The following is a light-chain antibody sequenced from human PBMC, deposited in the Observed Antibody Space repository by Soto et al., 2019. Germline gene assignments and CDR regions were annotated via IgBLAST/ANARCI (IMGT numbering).Light chain of an antibody. CDR1: QSLGTW. CDR3: HQDFSYPLT. J-gene: IGKJ4*01. CDR2: DVS. V-gene: IGKV1-5*01. Sequence: DIQMTQSPSTLSASVGDRVIITCRASQSLGTWLAWYQQKPGTAPVLLIYDVSRLESGVPSRFSGRGSGTEFTLTISSLQPDDFATYYCHQDFSYPLTVGGGTKVEIK.